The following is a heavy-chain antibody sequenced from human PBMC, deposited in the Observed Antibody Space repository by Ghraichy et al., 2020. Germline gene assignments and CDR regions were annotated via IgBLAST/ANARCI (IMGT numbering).Heavy chain of an antibody. CDR2: INFTGSTT. CDR3: ARANYDFWSASNYYYCMDV. CDR1: GFTFSNYS. D-gene: IGHD3-3*01. J-gene: IGHJ6*02. V-gene: IGHV3-48*02. Sequence: GGSLRLSCAASGFTFSNYSMNWVRQAPGKGLEWISYINFTGSTTYYADSVKGRFNISRDNAKNSLYLQMNSLRDEDAAVYYCARANYDFWSASNYYYCMDVWGQGTTVTVSS.